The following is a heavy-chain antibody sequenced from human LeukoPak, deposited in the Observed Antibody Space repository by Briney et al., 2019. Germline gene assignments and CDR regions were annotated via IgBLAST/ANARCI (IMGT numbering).Heavy chain of an antibody. V-gene: IGHV4-4*07. CDR2: IYTSGST. CDR3: ARLFRPAASPGWFDP. Sequence: SETLSLTCTVSGGSISSYYWSWIRQPAGKGLELIGRIYTSGSTNYNPSLKSRVTMSVDTSKNQFSLKLSSVTAADTAVYYCARLFRPAASPGWFDPWGQGTLVTVSS. CDR1: GGSISSYY. J-gene: IGHJ5*02. D-gene: IGHD2-15*01.